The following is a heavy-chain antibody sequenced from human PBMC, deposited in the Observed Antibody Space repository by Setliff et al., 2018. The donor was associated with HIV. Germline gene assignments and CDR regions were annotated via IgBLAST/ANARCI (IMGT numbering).Heavy chain of an antibody. D-gene: IGHD3-10*01. CDR3: ARDWVTRSNYYGSGSPWYFDF. CDR1: GGSISSFY. J-gene: IGHJ2*01. Sequence: LSLTCTVSGGSISSFYWNWIRQPAGKGLEWSGRVYASAYSNYNPSLKSRVTMSVDTSQNQFSLKLRSVNAADTAVYYCARDWVTRSNYYGSGSPWYFDFWGRGILVTVSS. V-gene: IGHV4-4*07. CDR2: VYASAYS.